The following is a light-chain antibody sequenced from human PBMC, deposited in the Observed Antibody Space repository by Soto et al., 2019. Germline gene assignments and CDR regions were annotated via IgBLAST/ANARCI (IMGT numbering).Light chain of an antibody. CDR3: PQYNNLPSWT. V-gene: IGKV3-15*01. CDR2: GAS. CDR1: QSVSSN. J-gene: IGKJ1*01. Sequence: EIVMTQSPATLSVSPGERATLSCRASQSVSSNLAWYQQKPGQAPRLLIYGASTRATGVPARFSGSGSGTEFTLTISSLRSVYFAVYHSPQYNNLPSWTFGQGTNVEIK.